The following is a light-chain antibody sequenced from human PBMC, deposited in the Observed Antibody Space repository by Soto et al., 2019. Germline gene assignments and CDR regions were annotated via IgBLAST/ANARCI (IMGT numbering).Light chain of an antibody. CDR3: QQYGGSLQAPLT. CDR2: GAS. Sequence: EIVLTQSPGTLSLSPGERATLSCRASQSVSSSYLAWYQQKPGQAPRLLISGASSRATGIPERFSGSVSGTNFTLPISRLEPEEFAVYYCQQYGGSLQAPLTFGGGTKVEIK. CDR1: QSVSSSY. V-gene: IGKV3-20*01. J-gene: IGKJ4*01.